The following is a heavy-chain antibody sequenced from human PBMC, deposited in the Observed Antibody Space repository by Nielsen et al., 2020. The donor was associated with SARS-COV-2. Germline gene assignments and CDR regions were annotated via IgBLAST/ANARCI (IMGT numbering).Heavy chain of an antibody. CDR3: AREGRNLPLNY. V-gene: IGHV3-48*04. CDR1: GFTFSTYG. CDR2: ISDSGSRI. J-gene: IGHJ4*02. Sequence: GGSLRLSCAASGFTFSTYGMDWVRQAPGKGLEWVAYISDSGSRIYYADSVKGRFTISRDNAKNSLYLQMNALRAEDTAVYYCAREGRNLPLNYWGQGTLVTVSS.